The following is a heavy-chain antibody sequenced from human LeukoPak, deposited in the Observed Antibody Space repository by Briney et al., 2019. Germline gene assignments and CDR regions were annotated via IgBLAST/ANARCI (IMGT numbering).Heavy chain of an antibody. J-gene: IGHJ4*02. CDR1: GFSLSTSGMC. Sequence: SGPTLVNPTQTLTLTCTFSGFSLSTSGMCVSWVRQPPGKALEWLALIDWDDDKHYSTSLKTRLTISKDTSKNQVVLTMTNMDPVDTATYYCARTHIAAAGTPFFDYWGQGTLVTVSS. CDR3: ARTHIAAAGTPFFDY. V-gene: IGHV2-70*19. CDR2: IDWDDDK. D-gene: IGHD6-13*01.